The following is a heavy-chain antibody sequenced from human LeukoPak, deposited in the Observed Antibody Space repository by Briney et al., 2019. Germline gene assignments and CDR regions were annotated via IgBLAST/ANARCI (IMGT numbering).Heavy chain of an antibody. CDR2: IYYDGDT. CDR3: ARSRSYYFDH. CDR1: GDSINDPGYY. J-gene: IGHJ4*02. Sequence: SETLSLTCTVSGDSINDPGYYWGWIRRPPGKGLEWIGTIYYDGDTYYNASLKSRVTTSVDTSNNQFSLRLSSVTAADTAVYYCARSRSYYFDHWGQGTLVTVSS. V-gene: IGHV4-39*01. D-gene: IGHD6-19*01.